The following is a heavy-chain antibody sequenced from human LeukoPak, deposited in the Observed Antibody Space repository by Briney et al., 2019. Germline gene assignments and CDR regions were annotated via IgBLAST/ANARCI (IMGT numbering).Heavy chain of an antibody. J-gene: IGHJ3*02. V-gene: IGHV6-1*01. Sequence: SQTLSLTCAISGDSVSSNSTACNWIRQSPSRGLEWLGRTYFRSKWYSDYAVSVKSRITIIPDTAKNQFSLQLKSVTPEDTAVYYCERGGQGDGYSADEAFDMWGQGTMVTVSS. D-gene: IGHD5-24*01. CDR1: GDSVSSNSTA. CDR3: ERGGQGDGYSADEAFDM. CDR2: TYFRSKWYS.